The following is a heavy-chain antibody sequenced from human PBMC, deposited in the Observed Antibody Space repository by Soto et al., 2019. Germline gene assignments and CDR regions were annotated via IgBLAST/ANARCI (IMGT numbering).Heavy chain of an antibody. J-gene: IGHJ6*02. CDR1: GYTFTSYA. Sequence: ASVKVSCKASGYTFTSYAMHWVRQAPGQGLEWMGWINAGNGNTKYPQKFQGRVTITRDTSASTAYMELSSLRSEDTAVYYCARTENSIAVAGRPYYYYGMDVWGQGTTVTVSS. V-gene: IGHV1-3*01. D-gene: IGHD6-19*01. CDR2: INAGNGNT. CDR3: ARTENSIAVAGRPYYYYGMDV.